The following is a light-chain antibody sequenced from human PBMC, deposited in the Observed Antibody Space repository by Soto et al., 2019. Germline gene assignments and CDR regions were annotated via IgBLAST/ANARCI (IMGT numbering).Light chain of an antibody. J-gene: IGLJ1*01. CDR2: EVN. CDR3: RSYTSSSTLLYV. Sequence: QSALTQPASVSGAPGQSITISCTGTSSDVGGYKYVSWYQQHPGKAPKLMIYEVNNRPSGVSNRFSGSKSGNTASLTISGLQAEDEADYYCRSYTSSSTLLYVFGTGTKVTVL. V-gene: IGLV2-14*01. CDR1: SSDVGGYKY.